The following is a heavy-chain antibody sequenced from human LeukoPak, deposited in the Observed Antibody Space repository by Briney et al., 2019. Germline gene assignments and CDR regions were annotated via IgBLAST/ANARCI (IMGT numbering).Heavy chain of an antibody. CDR3: ARSPDRYYDILTGYYNIWFDP. V-gene: IGHV1-8*01. CDR2: MNPDTGNT. Sequence: ASVKVSCKASGYTFTNYDINWVRQATGQGIEWLGWMNPDTGNTGSAQKFQGRVTMTRNTSISTAYMELSSLRSDDTAVYYCARSPDRYYDILTGYYNIWFDPWGQGTLVTVSS. D-gene: IGHD3-9*01. CDR1: GYTFTNYD. J-gene: IGHJ5*02.